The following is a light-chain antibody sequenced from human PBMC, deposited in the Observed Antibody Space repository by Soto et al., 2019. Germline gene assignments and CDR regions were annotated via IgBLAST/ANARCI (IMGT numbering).Light chain of an antibody. CDR1: SGHSSYA. Sequence: QPVLTQSPSASASLGASVKLTCTLSSGHSSYAIAWHQQQPEKGPRYLMNLNSDGSHSKGDGIPDRFSGSSSGAERYLTISSLQSEDEPDYHCQTWGTGMVXGGGTKVTVL. CDR2: LNSDGSH. J-gene: IGLJ2*01. CDR3: QTWGTGMV. V-gene: IGLV4-69*01.